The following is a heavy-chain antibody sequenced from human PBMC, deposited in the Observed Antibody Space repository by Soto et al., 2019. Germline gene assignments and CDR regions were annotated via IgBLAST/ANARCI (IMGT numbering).Heavy chain of an antibody. CDR2: ISGYNGNT. CDR3: AREVASAGGEYDY. Sequence: VQLVQSAAEVKNPGASVKVSCKASGYTFTKYGIGWVRQAPGQGLEWMGWISGYNGNTNYAQNLQGRVTMTTDTSTSTGYMELRGLRSDDTAVYYCAREVASAGGEYDYWGQGTLVTVSS. V-gene: IGHV1-18*01. J-gene: IGHJ4*02. D-gene: IGHD6-13*01. CDR1: GYTFTKYG.